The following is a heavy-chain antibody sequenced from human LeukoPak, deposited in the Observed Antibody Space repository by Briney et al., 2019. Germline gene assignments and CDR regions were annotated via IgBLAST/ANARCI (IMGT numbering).Heavy chain of an antibody. Sequence: VSVKVSCKASGYTFTGYYMHWVRQAPGQGLEWMGWINPNSGGTNYAQKFQGRVTMTRDTSISTAYMELSRLRSDDTAVYYCASPLMIQLWFPDYWGQGTLVTVSS. CDR2: INPNSGGT. CDR1: GYTFTGYY. V-gene: IGHV1-2*02. D-gene: IGHD5-18*01. J-gene: IGHJ4*02. CDR3: ASPLMIQLWFPDY.